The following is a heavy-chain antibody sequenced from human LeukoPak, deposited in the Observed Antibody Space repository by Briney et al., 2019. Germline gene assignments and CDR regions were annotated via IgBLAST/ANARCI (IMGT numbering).Heavy chain of an antibody. CDR1: GFAFSSYA. V-gene: IGHV3-23*01. Sequence: GGSLRLSCAASGFAFSSYAMSWVRQVPGKGLEWVSSIISSGGVTYYADSVKGRFTISRDNSKNTVYLQMDSLRAEDTAVYYCAKDPNFYYCMDVWGKGTTVTISS. CDR2: IISSGGVT. J-gene: IGHJ6*03. CDR3: AKDPNFYYCMDV.